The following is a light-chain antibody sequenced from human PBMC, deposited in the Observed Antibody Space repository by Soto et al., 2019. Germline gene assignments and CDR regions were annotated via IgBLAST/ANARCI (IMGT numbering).Light chain of an antibody. CDR3: MHSTHWPRT. CDR1: QSLVYSDGNTY. Sequence: DVVMTQSPLSLPVTLGQPASISCRSSQSLVYSDGNTYLCWFQQRPGHSPRRLIYKVSNRDSGVPDRFSGSGSGSDFPLKISRVEAEDVGVYYCMHSTHWPRTFGQGTKVEIK. J-gene: IGKJ1*01. V-gene: IGKV2-30*01. CDR2: KVS.